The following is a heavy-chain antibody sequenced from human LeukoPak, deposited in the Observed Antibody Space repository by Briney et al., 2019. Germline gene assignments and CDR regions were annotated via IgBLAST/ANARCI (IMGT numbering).Heavy chain of an antibody. CDR3: ARAEGDILTGLSGTYYFDY. CDR1: GGTFSSYA. CDR2: IIPIFGTA. D-gene: IGHD3-9*01. Sequence: SVKVSCKASGGTFSSYAISWVRQAPGQGLEWMGGIIPIFGTANYAQKFQGRVTITADESTSTAYMELSSLRSEDTAVYYCARAEGDILTGLSGTYYFDYWGQGTLVTVSS. V-gene: IGHV1-69*01. J-gene: IGHJ4*02.